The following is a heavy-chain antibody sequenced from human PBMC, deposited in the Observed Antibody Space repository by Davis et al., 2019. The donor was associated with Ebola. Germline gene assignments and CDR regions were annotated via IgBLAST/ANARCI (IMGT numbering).Heavy chain of an antibody. CDR3: ARHDGSYYAH. V-gene: IGHV4-34*01. D-gene: IGHD1-26*01. J-gene: IGHJ4*02. CDR1: GGSFSGYY. Sequence: SETLSLTCAVYGGSFSGYYWSCIRQPPGKGLEWIGEINHSGSTNYNPSLKSRVTISVDTSKNQFSLKLSSVTAADTAVYYCARHDGSYYAHWGQGTLVTVSS. CDR2: INHSGST.